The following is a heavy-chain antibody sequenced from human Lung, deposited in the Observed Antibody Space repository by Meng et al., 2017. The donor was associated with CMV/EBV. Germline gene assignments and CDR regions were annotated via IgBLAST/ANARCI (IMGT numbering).Heavy chain of an antibody. CDR3: ATGNQYCSSTSCYPGGMDV. D-gene: IGHD2-2*01. CDR2: ISAYNGNT. V-gene: IGHV1-18*01. Sequence: ASVKVSCKASGYTFTSYGISWVRQAPGQGLEWMGWISAYNGNTNYAQKLQGRVTMTTDTSTRTAYMELRSLRSDDTAVYYCATGNQYCSSTSCYPGGMDVWGQGTTVTVSS. CDR1: GYTFTSYG. J-gene: IGHJ6*02.